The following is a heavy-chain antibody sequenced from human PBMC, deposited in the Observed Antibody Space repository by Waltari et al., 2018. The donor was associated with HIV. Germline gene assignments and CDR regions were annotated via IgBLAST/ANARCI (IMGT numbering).Heavy chain of an antibody. J-gene: IGHJ4*02. Sequence: EVQLVASGGGLVQPGGSLKLSCAASGFTFSGSAMHWVRQASGKGLEWVGRIRSKANSYATAYAASVKGRFTISRDDAKNTAYLQMNSLKTEDTAVYYCTSGYDYVWGSYRMNYFDYWGQGTLVTVSS. V-gene: IGHV3-73*01. CDR3: TSGYDYVWGSYRMNYFDY. CDR1: GFTFSGSA. D-gene: IGHD3-16*02. CDR2: IRSKANSYAT.